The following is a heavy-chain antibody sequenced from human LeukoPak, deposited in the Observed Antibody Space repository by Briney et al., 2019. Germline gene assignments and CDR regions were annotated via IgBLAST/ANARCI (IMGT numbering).Heavy chain of an antibody. Sequence: SETLSLTCAVYGGSFSGYYWSWIRQPPGKGLEWIGEINHSGSTNYNPSLKSRVTISVDTSKNQFSLKLSSVTAADTAVYYCATLATEYYDILTGYYQYYYYYGMDVWGQGTTATVSS. D-gene: IGHD3-9*01. V-gene: IGHV4-34*01. CDR2: INHSGST. CDR1: GGSFSGYY. CDR3: ATLATEYYDILTGYYQYYYYYGMDV. J-gene: IGHJ6*02.